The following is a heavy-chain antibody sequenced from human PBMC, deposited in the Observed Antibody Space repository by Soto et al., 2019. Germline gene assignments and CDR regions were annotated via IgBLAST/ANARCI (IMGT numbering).Heavy chain of an antibody. D-gene: IGHD6-13*01. CDR3: ARDLAAAGPFDY. CDR1: GYTSTSYG. CDR2: ISAYNGNT. Sequence: QVQLVQSGAEVKKPGASVKVSCKASGYTSTSYGISWVRQAPGQGLEWMGWISAYNGNTNYAQKLQGRVTMTTDTSTNTAYTELRSLRSDYTAVYYCARDLAAAGPFDYWGQGTLVTVSS. V-gene: IGHV1-18*01. J-gene: IGHJ4*02.